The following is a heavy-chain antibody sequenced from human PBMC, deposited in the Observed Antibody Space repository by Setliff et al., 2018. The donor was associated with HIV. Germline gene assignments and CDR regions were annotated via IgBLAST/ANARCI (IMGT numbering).Heavy chain of an antibody. Sequence: GESLKISCKGSGYSFSSYWIAWARQMPGKGLEWMGIIYPGDSDTRYSPSFQGQVTMSADKSISTAYLQWSSLKASDTAMYYCIRRRRAPGTEDLEAVWGQGTLVTVSS. CDR2: IYPGDSDT. V-gene: IGHV5-51*01. CDR3: IRRRRAPGTEDLEAV. D-gene: IGHD1-26*01. J-gene: IGHJ4*02. CDR1: GYSFSSYW.